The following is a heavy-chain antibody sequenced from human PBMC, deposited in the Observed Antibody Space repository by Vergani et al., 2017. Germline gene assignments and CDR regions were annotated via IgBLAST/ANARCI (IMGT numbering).Heavy chain of an antibody. J-gene: IGHJ5*02. CDR3: AREALPRPAAPRIAAAGRRGWFDP. Sequence: EVQLLESGGGLVQPGGSLRLSCAASGFTFSSYAMSWVRQAPGKGLEWVSAISGSGGSTYYADSVKGRFTISRDNSKNTLYLQMNSLRAEDTAVYYCAREALPRPAAPRIAAAGRRGWFDPWGQGTLVTVSS. CDR2: ISGSGGST. CDR1: GFTFSSYA. D-gene: IGHD6-13*01. V-gene: IGHV3-23*01.